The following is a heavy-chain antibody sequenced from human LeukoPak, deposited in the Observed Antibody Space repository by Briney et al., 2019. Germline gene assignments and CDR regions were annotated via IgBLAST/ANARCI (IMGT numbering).Heavy chain of an antibody. D-gene: IGHD6-25*01. J-gene: IGHJ5*02. CDR2: ISGSGGST. CDR3: AKETSGHNWFDP. V-gene: IGHV3-23*01. Sequence: GGSLRLSCAASGFTFSSYAMSWVRQAPGKGLEWVSAISGSGGSTYYADSVKGRLTISRGNSKNTLYLQMNSLRAEDTAVYYCAKETSGHNWFDPWGQGTLVTVSS. CDR1: GFTFSSYA.